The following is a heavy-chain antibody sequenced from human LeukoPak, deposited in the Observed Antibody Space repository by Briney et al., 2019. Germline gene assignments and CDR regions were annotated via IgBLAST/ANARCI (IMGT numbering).Heavy chain of an antibody. D-gene: IGHD3-3*01. CDR2: ISAYNGNT. V-gene: IGHV1-18*01. CDR1: GYTFTSYG. Sequence: ASVKVSCKASGYTFTSYGISWVRQAPGQGLEWMGWISAYNGNTNYAQKLQGRVTMTTDTSTSTAYMELRSLRSDDTAVYYCARGGRYDFWSGYTNFDYWGQGTLVTVSS. J-gene: IGHJ4*02. CDR3: ARGGRYDFWSGYTNFDY.